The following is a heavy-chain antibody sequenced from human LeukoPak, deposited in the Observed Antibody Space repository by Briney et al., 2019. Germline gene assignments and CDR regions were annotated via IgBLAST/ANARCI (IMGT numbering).Heavy chain of an antibody. J-gene: IGHJ4*02. CDR3: ARGDSSGYPREGFDY. CDR2: IYTSGST. V-gene: IGHV4-61*02. CDR1: GGSISSGSYY. D-gene: IGHD3-22*01. Sequence: PSGTLSLTCTVSGGSISSGSYYWSWIRQPAGKGLEWIGRIYTSGSTNYNPSLKSRVTISVDTSKNQFSLKLSSVTAADTAVYYCARGDSSGYPREGFDYWGQGTLVTVSS.